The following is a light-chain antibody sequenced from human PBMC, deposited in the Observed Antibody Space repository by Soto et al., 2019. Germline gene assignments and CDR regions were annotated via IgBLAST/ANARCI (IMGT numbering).Light chain of an antibody. CDR2: GAS. J-gene: IGKJ3*01. V-gene: IGKV3-20*01. Sequence: EVGFTHSPGTMSLSPGGRATLSCRASQSVSSSYLAWYQQKPGQAPRLLIYGASSRATGIPDRFSGSGSGTDFTLTISRLEPEDFALYYCQQYGSSPFTFGPGTKAD. CDR1: QSVSSSY. CDR3: QQYGSSPFT.